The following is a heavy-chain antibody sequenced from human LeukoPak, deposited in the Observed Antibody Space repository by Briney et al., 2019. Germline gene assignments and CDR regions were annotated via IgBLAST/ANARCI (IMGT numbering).Heavy chain of an antibody. V-gene: IGHV4-31*03. CDR1: GGSISSGGYY. D-gene: IGHD3-16*02. CDR3: ARVSKGGYQDYFYY. Sequence: PSETLSLTCTVSGGSISSGGYYWSWIRQHPGKGLEWIGYIYYSGSTYYNPSLKSRVTISVDTSKNQFSLKLSSVTAADTAGYYCARVSKGGYQDYFYYWGQGTLVTVSS. J-gene: IGHJ4*02. CDR2: IYYSGST.